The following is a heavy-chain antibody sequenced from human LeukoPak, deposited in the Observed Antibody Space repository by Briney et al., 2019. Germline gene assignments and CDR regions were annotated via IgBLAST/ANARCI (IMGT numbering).Heavy chain of an antibody. Sequence: SVKVSCKASGGTFSSYAISWVRQAPGQGLEWMGRIIPILGIANYAQKFQRRVTITADKSTSTAYMELSSLRSEDTAVYYCAREGGAVTPAYWGQGTLVTVSS. V-gene: IGHV1-69*04. CDR3: AREGGAVTPAY. CDR1: GGTFSSYA. D-gene: IGHD4-17*01. CDR2: IIPILGIA. J-gene: IGHJ4*02.